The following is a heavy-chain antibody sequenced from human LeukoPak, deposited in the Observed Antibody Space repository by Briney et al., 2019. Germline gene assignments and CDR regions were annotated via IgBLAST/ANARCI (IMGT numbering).Heavy chain of an antibody. D-gene: IGHD1-7*01. V-gene: IGHV3-21*01. CDR1: VFTFSSYS. CDR3: ARGGLNFDAFDI. CDR2: IGSRSTYT. Sequence: PGGSLRLSCAASVFTFSSYSMNWVRQAPGKGLEWVSSIGSRSTYTYSADSVKGRFTISRDNAKNSLYLQMNSLRAGDTAVYYCARGGLNFDAFDIWGQGTMVTVSS. J-gene: IGHJ3*02.